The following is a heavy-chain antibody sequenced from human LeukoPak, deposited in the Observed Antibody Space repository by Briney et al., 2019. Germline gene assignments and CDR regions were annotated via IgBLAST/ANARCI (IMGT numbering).Heavy chain of an antibody. Sequence: GASVKVPCKASGYTFTGYYMHWVRQAPGQGLEWMGWINPNSGGTNYAQKFQGRVTMTRDTSISTAYMELSRLRSDDTAVYYCARDHTSGWYENWFDPWGQGTLVTVSS. CDR3: ARDHTSGWYENWFDP. D-gene: IGHD6-19*01. CDR2: INPNSGGT. V-gene: IGHV1-2*02. CDR1: GYTFTGYY. J-gene: IGHJ5*02.